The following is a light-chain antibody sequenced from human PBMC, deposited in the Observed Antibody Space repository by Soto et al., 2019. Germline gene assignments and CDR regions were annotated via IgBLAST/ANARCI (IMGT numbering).Light chain of an antibody. CDR1: SSDVGGYNY. CDR2: EVS. Sequence: QSVLTQPASVSGSPGQSITISWTVTSSDVGGYNYVSWYQQHPGKAPKLIIYEVSNRPSGVSNRFSASKSGNTASLTISGLQAEDEADYYCNSYTSKSTGVFGTGTKLTVL. CDR3: NSYTSKSTGV. J-gene: IGLJ1*01. V-gene: IGLV2-14*01.